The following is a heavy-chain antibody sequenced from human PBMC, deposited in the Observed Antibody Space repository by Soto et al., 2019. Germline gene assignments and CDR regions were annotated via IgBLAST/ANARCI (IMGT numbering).Heavy chain of an antibody. D-gene: IGHD3-3*01. CDR2: IYYSGST. Sequence: SETLSLTCAVYGGSFSGYYWSWIRQPPGKGLEWIGYIYYSGSTNYNPSLKSRVTISVDTSKNQFSLKLSSVSAADTAVYYCARDGSRYDFWSGPYYFDYWGQGTLVTVSS. CDR1: GGSFSGYY. J-gene: IGHJ4*02. CDR3: ARDGSRYDFWSGPYYFDY. V-gene: IGHV4-59*01.